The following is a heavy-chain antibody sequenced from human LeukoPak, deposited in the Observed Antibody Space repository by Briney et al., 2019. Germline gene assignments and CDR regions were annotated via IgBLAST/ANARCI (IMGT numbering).Heavy chain of an antibody. J-gene: IGHJ4*02. D-gene: IGHD2-8*02. CDR1: GFSFSSYW. Sequence: GGSLRLSCAASGFSFSSYWMSWVRRAPGKGLEWVASIKHDASEKHYVDSVKGRFTISRDNSKSTLSLQMNSLRAEDTAIYYCATYRQVLLPFESWGQGTLVTVSS. V-gene: IGHV3-7*03. CDR3: ATYRQVLLPFES. CDR2: IKHDASEK.